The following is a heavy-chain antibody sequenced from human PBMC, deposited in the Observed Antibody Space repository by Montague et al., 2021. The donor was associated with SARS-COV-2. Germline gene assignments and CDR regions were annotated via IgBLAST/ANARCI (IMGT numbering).Heavy chain of an antibody. Sequence: SETLSLTCTVSGGSIGTYYWNWIRQSPGEGLEWLGYIYYTGSTKYSPSLKSRVTISMGTSRDQLSLRLKSVTAADTAVYYCARDNYGDWGYYGLDVWGQGTTVIVSS. J-gene: IGHJ6*02. D-gene: IGHD4-17*01. CDR2: IYYTGST. V-gene: IGHV4-59*01. CDR3: ARDNYGDWGYYGLDV. CDR1: GGSIGTYY.